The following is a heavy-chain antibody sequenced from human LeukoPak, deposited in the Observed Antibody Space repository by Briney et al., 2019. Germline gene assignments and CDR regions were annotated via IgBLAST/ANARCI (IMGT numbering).Heavy chain of an antibody. CDR3: ARDVKSYTSGASYFDY. J-gene: IGHJ4*02. CDR2: ITGSSSTM. D-gene: IGHD6-19*01. Sequence: GGSLRLSCAAAAFTFNTYSMNWVRQASGQGLEWISYITGSSSTMFYADSVRGRFTISRDNAKSSLSLQMNSLRAEDTAVYYCARDVKSYTSGASYFDYWGQGSLVTVSS. CDR1: AFTFNTYS. V-gene: IGHV3-48*01.